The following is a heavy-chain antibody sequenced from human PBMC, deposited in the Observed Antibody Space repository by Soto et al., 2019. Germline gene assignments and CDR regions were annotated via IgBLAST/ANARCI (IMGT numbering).Heavy chain of an antibody. D-gene: IGHD6-13*01. J-gene: IGHJ5*02. CDR1: GGSISSGGYY. V-gene: IGHV4-31*03. CDR3: ARDTRLSAAHGNWFHP. Sequence: SETLSLTCTVSGGSISSGGYYWSWIRQHPGKGLEWIGYIYYSGSTYYNPSLKSRVTISVDTSKNQFSLKLSSVTAADTAVYYCARDTRLSAAHGNWFHPWGQGTLVTVSS. CDR2: IYYSGST.